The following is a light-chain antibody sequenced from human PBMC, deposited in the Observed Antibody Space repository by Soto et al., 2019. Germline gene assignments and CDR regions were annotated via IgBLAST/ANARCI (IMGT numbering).Light chain of an antibody. CDR3: QQYNNWPWT. CDR1: QSVSSN. V-gene: IGKV3-15*01. CDR2: GAS. J-gene: IGKJ1*01. Sequence: EIVLTQSPAALSLSPGERATLSYRASQSVSSNLACHQQKPGQAPRLLLYGASTRATGIPDRFSGNGYGTEFTLTISSLQFEDFAVYYWQQYNNWPWTFGQGTKVEIK.